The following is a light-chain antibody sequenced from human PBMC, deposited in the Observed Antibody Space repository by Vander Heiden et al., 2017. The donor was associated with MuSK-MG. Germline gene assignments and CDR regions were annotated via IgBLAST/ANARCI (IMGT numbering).Light chain of an antibody. CDR2: AAS. Sequence: IQITQSPSSLSASLGDRVTITCRASQSISSFLNWYQLKPGKAPKLLIYAASSLQSGVPSRFSGSGSGTDFTLTISSLQPEDFATYYCQQSYSTLWTFGQGTKVEIK. CDR3: QQSYSTLWT. V-gene: IGKV1-39*01. J-gene: IGKJ1*01. CDR1: QSISSF.